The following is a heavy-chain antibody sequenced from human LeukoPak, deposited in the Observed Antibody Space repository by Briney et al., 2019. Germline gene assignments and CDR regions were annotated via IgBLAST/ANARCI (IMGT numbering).Heavy chain of an antibody. J-gene: IGHJ6*03. D-gene: IGHD3-10*01. CDR1: GGSISSSNW. Sequence: SGTLSLTCAVSGGSISSSNWWSWVRQPPGKGLEWIGEIYHSGSTNYNPSLKSRVTISVDKSKNQFSLKLSSVTAADTAVYYCARLYYGSGSYSTYYYYYMDVWGKGTTVTVSS. CDR3: ARLYYGSGSYSTYYYYYMDV. CDR2: IYHSGST. V-gene: IGHV4-4*02.